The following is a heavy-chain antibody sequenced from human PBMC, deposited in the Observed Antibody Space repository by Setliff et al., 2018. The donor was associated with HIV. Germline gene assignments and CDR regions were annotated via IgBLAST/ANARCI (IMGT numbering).Heavy chain of an antibody. CDR3: AKGTKYCSLGSCYADH. Sequence: PGGSLRLSCAASGFTFSNAWMSWVRQAPGKGLEWVSTISATGISTYYADSVKGRFTISRDNSNNALYLQMNSLRAEDTAVYYCAKGTKYCSLGSCYADHWGQGTQVTVSS. V-gene: IGHV3-23*01. D-gene: IGHD2-15*01. CDR1: GFTFSNAW. J-gene: IGHJ4*02. CDR2: ISATGIST.